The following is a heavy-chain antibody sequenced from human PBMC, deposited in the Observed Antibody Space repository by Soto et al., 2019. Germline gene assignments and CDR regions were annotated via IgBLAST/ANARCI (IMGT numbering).Heavy chain of an antibody. CDR2: ISSSSSYI. Sequence: GGSLRLSCAASGFTFSSYSMNWVRQAPGKGLEWVSSISSSSSYIYYADSVKGRFTISRDNAKNSLYLQMNSLRAEDTAVYYCAREHSSGWLGDFAAIDYWGQGTLVTVSS. CDR1: GFTFSSYS. CDR3: AREHSSGWLGDFAAIDY. V-gene: IGHV3-21*01. D-gene: IGHD6-19*01. J-gene: IGHJ4*02.